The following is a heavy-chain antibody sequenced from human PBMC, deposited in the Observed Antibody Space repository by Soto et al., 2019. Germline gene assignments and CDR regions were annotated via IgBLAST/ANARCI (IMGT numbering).Heavy chain of an antibody. J-gene: IGHJ5*02. CDR2: MNPNSGNT. CDR3: ARGRLSSSWYYNWFDP. D-gene: IGHD6-13*01. V-gene: IGHV1-8*01. CDR1: GYTFTSYD. Sequence: ASVKVSCKASGYTFTSYDINWVRQATGQGLEWMGWMNPNSGNTGYAQKFQGRVTMTRNTSISTAYMELSSLRSEDTAVYYCARGRLSSSWYYNWFDPWGQGTLVTAPQ.